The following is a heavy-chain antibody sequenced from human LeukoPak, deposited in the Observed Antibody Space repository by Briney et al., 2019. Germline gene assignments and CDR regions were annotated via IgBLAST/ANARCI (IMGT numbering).Heavy chain of an antibody. CDR1: GGSISSGGNY. CDR3: ARKAVAAKPAFDY. V-gene: IGHV4-31*03. CDR2: IYYSGNT. Sequence: SQTLSLTCTVSGGSISSGGNYWSWIRQHPGKGLEWIGYIYYSGNTFYNPSLKSRVTLSVDTSKNQFSLNLNSVTAADTAVYCARKAVAAKPAFDYWGQGTLVTVSS. D-gene: IGHD6-19*01. J-gene: IGHJ4*02.